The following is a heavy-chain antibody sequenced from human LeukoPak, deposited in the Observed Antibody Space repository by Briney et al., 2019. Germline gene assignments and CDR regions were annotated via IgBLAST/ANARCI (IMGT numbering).Heavy chain of an antibody. Sequence: SETLSLTCTVSGGSISSHYWSWIRQPPGKGLEWIGYIYYSGTTNYNPSLKSRVTFSVDTSKNQFSLKLSSVTAADTAVYYCARFSPGDGFDFDYWGQGTLVTVSS. CDR2: IYYSGTT. D-gene: IGHD5-24*01. V-gene: IGHV4-59*11. CDR1: GGSISSHY. J-gene: IGHJ4*01. CDR3: ARFSPGDGFDFDY.